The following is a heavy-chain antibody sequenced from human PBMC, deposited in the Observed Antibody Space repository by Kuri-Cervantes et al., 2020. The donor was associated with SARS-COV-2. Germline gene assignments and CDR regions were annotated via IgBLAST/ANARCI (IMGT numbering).Heavy chain of an antibody. CDR3: AKRDAYSQGSYFDY. Sequence: GGSLRLSCAASGFTFSNYAMTWVRQAPGKGLEWVSTISGSDDVTHLADPVKGRFTVSGDNSRNTLYLEMSSLRVEDTAVYYCAKRDAYSQGSYFDYWGHGTLVTVSS. CDR2: ISGSDDVT. CDR1: GFTFSNYA. D-gene: IGHD5-24*01. J-gene: IGHJ4*01. V-gene: IGHV3-23*01.